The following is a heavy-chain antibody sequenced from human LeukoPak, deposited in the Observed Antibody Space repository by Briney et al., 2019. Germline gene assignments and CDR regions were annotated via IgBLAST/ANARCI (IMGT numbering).Heavy chain of an antibody. CDR1: GYTLTELS. J-gene: IGHJ4*02. D-gene: IGHD4-17*01. V-gene: IGHV1-24*01. Sequence: ASVTVSCKVSGYTLTELSMHWVRQAPGKGLEWMGGFDPEDGETIYAQKFQGRVTMTEDTSTDTAYMELSSLRSEDTAVYYCATLFNGDYGYFDYWGQGTLVTVSS. CDR2: FDPEDGET. CDR3: ATLFNGDYGYFDY.